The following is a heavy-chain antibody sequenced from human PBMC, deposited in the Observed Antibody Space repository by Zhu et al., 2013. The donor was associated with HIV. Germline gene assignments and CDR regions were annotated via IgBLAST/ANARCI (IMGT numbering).Heavy chain of an antibody. CDR3: AREGQDIVVVPAAHYNWFDP. CDR2: IIPIFGTA. CDR1: GGTFSSYA. V-gene: IGHV1-69*01. D-gene: IGHD2-2*01. Sequence: QVQLVQSGAEVKKPGSSVKVSCKASGGTFSSYAISWVRQAPGQGLEWMGGIIPIFGTANYAQKFQGRVTITADESTSTAYMELSSLRSEDTAVYYCAREGQDIVVVPAAHYNWFDPWGQGTLVTVSS. J-gene: IGHJ5*02.